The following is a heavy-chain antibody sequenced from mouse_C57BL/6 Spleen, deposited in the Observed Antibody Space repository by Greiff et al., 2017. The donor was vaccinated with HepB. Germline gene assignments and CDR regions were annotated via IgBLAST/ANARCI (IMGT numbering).Heavy chain of an antibody. CDR1: GYTFTSYW. CDR3: TRKDYYYGRGYAMDY. D-gene: IGHD1-1*01. J-gene: IGHJ4*01. CDR2: IYPGNSDT. V-gene: IGHV1-5*01. Sequence: VQLQQSGTVLARPGASVKMSCKTSGYTFTSYWMHWVKQRPGQGLEWIGAIYPGNSDTSYNQKFKGKAKLTAVTSASTAYMELSSLTNEDSAVYYCTRKDYYYGRGYAMDYWGQGTSVTVSS.